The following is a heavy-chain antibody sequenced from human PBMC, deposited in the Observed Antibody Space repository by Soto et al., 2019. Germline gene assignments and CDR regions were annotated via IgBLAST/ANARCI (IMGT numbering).Heavy chain of an antibody. CDR3: AREGKNVVNWFDP. D-gene: IGHD2-15*01. V-gene: IGHV1-69*13. Sequence: SVKVSCKASGGTFSSYAISWVRQAPGQGLEWMGGIIPIFGTANYAQKFQGRVTITADESTGTAYMELSSLRSEDTAVYYCAREGKNVVNWFDPWGQGTLVTVSS. CDR1: GGTFSSYA. CDR2: IIPIFGTA. J-gene: IGHJ5*02.